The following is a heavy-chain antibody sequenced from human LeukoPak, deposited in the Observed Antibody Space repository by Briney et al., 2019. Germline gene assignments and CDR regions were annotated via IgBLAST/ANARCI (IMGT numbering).Heavy chain of an antibody. Sequence: SQTLSLTCTVSGGSISSGDHFWSWISQHPGKGLEWIGYIYYSGTTYYNPSLKSRVTISVDTSKNHFSLKLTSVTAADTAVYYCTRDVPRSAGYPDNWGQGTLVTVSS. CDR1: GGSISSGDHF. CDR2: IYYSGTT. J-gene: IGHJ4*02. D-gene: IGHD2-15*01. V-gene: IGHV4-31*03. CDR3: TRDVPRSAGYPDN.